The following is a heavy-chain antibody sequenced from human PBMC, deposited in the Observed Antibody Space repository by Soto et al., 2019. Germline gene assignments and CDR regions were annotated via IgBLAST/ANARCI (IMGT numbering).Heavy chain of an antibody. CDR3: ARITYCGGDCYRGFDP. CDR1: GGSISSGGYS. D-gene: IGHD2-21*02. J-gene: IGHJ5*02. Sequence: SDTLSVPWTVSGGSISSGGYSWSLIRQPPGKGLEWIGYIYHGSTYYNPSLKSRVTISVDRSKNQFSLKLSSVTAADTAVYYCARITYCGGDCYRGFDPWGQGTLVTVSS. CDR2: IYHGST. V-gene: IGHV4-30-2*01.